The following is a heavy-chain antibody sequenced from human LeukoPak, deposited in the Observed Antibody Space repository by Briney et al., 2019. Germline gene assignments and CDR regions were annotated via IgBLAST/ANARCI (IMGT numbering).Heavy chain of an antibody. CDR1: GFIFSNYG. Sequence: PGGSLRLSCAASGFIFSNYGMHWVRQAPGKGLEWVAFISYDGSNKYYADSVKGRFTISRDNSNNTLYLQMNSLRAEDTAVYFCAKDGYCSRTSCTPHYWGQGILVTVSS. CDR2: ISYDGSNK. CDR3: AKDGYCSRTSCTPHY. V-gene: IGHV3-30*18. D-gene: IGHD2-2*03. J-gene: IGHJ4*02.